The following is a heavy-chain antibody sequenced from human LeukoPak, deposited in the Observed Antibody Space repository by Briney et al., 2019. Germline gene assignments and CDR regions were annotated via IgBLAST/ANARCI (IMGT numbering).Heavy chain of an antibody. Sequence: ASVKVSCKASGYTFTGYYMHWVRQTPGQGLEWMGWIRAYNGNTNYAQKLQGRVTMTTDTSTSTAYMELRSLRSDDTAVYYCARTPGLVLAAFDIWGQGTMVTVSS. CDR2: IRAYNGNT. CDR1: GYTFTGYY. CDR3: ARTPGLVLAAFDI. J-gene: IGHJ3*02. D-gene: IGHD6-19*01. V-gene: IGHV1-18*04.